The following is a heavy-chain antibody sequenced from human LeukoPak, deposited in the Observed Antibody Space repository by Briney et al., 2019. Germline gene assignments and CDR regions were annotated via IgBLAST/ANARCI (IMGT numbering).Heavy chain of an antibody. CDR3: AGSLGYCTSNVCYLKY. CDR2: TSAQHGQT. Sequence: ASVKVSCKTSGYSENFYGITWVRQVAGQGLEWMGWTSAQHGQTEYAPNSQDRVTMTTDTYTNTAYMELRSLRSDDTAVYYCAGSLGYCTSNVCYLKYWGQGTLVTVSS. V-gene: IGHV1-18*01. D-gene: IGHD2-8*01. CDR1: GYSENFYG. J-gene: IGHJ4*02.